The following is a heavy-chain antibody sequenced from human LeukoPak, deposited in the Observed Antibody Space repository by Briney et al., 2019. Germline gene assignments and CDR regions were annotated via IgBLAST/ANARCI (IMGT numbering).Heavy chain of an antibody. V-gene: IGHV3-30-3*01. J-gene: IGHJ4*02. Sequence: GGSLRLSCAASGFTFSSYAMHWARQAPGKGLEWVAVISYDGSNKYYADSVKGRSTISRDNSKNTLYLQMNSLRAEDTAVYYCARGSGSYAVSDYWGQGTLVTVSS. CDR3: ARGSGSYAVSDY. CDR2: ISYDGSNK. D-gene: IGHD1-26*01. CDR1: GFTFSSYA.